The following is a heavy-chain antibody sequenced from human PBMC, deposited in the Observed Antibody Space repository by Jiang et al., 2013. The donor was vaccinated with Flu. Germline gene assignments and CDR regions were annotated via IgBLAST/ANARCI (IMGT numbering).Heavy chain of an antibody. CDR2: IYHSGST. V-gene: IGHV4-38-2*01. D-gene: IGHD5-24*01. Sequence: LLKPSETLSLTCAVSGYSISSGYYWGWIRQPPGKGLEWIGSIYHSGSTYYNPSLKSRVTISVDTSKNQFSLKLSSVTAADTAVYYCARREDGYNYNYWGQGTLVTVSS. CDR3: ARREDGYNYNY. J-gene: IGHJ4*02. CDR1: GYSISSGYY.